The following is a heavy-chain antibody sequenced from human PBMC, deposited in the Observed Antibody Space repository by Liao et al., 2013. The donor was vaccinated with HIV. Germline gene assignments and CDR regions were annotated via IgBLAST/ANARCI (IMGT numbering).Heavy chain of an antibody. CDR3: ARDGQLGDY. D-gene: IGHD6-13*01. J-gene: IGHJ4*02. V-gene: IGHV4-4*07. Sequence: QVQLQQWGALLVQPSETLSLTCTVSGGSINSYYWSWLRQSAGKGLEWIGRIHPTGNTNYNPSLERRVTISVDSSTNRFSLMLISVTAADTAVYYCARDGQLGDYWGQGTLVTVSS. CDR1: GGSINSYY. CDR2: IHPTGNT.